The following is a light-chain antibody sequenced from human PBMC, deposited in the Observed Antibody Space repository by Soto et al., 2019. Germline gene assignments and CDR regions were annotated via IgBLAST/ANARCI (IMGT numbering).Light chain of an antibody. J-gene: IGLJ1*01. CDR3: SSSTSSSTLLYV. Sequence: QSAVTQPASVAGSPGQSITISCTGTSSDVGGYNYVSWYQQHPGKAPKLMIYDVSNRPSGVSNRFSGSKSGNTASLTISGLQADDEVDYYCSSSTSSSTLLYVFGTGTKLTVL. CDR2: DVS. V-gene: IGLV2-14*01. CDR1: SSDVGGYNY.